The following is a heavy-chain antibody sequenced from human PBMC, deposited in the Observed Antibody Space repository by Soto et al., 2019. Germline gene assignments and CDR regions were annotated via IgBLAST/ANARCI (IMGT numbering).Heavy chain of an antibody. CDR1: GFTFSTSW. V-gene: IGHV3-7*01. CDR3: TRYLDF. Sequence: GSLRLSFAASGFTFSTSWMDWVRQTPGKGLEWVANINQDGSEKNYVDSVKGRFTISRDNAKNSLFLQMSSLTAEDSGLYYCTRYLDFWGQGTLVTVSS. J-gene: IGHJ4*02. CDR2: INQDGSEK.